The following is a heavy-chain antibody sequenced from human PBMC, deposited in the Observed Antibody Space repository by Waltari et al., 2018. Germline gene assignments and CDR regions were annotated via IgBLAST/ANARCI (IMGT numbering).Heavy chain of an antibody. CDR2: IKSKTDGGTT. Sequence: EVQLVESGGGLVKPGGSLRLSCAASGFTFSNAWMSWVRQAPGKGLEWVGRIKSKTDGGTTDYAAPVKGRFTISRDDSKNTLYLQMNSLKTEDTAVYYCTTDLTVKQQLVPGWGQGTLVTVSS. CDR1: GFTFSNAW. CDR3: TTDLTVKQQLVPG. V-gene: IGHV3-15*01. J-gene: IGHJ4*02. D-gene: IGHD6-13*01.